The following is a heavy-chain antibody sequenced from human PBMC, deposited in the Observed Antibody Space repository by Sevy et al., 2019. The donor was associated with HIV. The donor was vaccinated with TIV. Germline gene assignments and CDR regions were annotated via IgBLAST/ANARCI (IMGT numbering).Heavy chain of an antibody. D-gene: IGHD3-16*01. CDR3: ARHRGGVVDY. Sequence: EGSLRLSCAASGFTFSSDWMHWVLQAPGKELVWVSRIRSDGSSTNYADSVKGRFTISRDNAKNTLYLQMNSLRAEDTAVYYYARHRGGVVDYWGQGTLVTVSS. CDR1: GFTFSSDW. V-gene: IGHV3-74*01. J-gene: IGHJ4*02. CDR2: IRSDGSST.